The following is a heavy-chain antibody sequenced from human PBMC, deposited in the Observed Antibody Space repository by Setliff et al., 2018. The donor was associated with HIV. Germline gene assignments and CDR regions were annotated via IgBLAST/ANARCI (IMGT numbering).Heavy chain of an antibody. V-gene: IGHV4-31*03. Sequence: SETLSLTCTVSGGSISSGGYYWSWIRQHPGKGLEWIGYISYSGSSYYNPSLKSRVTLSVDTSKNQFSLKLSSVTAADTAVYYCAREPRAPTLYYYCGMDVWGQGTTVTVSS. J-gene: IGHJ6*02. CDR2: ISYSGSS. CDR3: AREPRAPTLYYYCGMDV. CDR1: GGSISSGGYY.